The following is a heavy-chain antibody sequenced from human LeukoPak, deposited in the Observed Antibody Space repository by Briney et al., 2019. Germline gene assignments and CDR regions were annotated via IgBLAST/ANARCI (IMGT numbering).Heavy chain of an antibody. J-gene: IGHJ4*02. CDR1: GFTFSSYA. CDR2: INQDASEI. CDR3: ATDRDNSDWQKRFDS. V-gene: IGHV3-7*01. Sequence: GGSLRLSCAASGFTFSSYAMSWVRQAPGKGVEWVGNINQDASEINYVDSVRGRFTISRDNAKNSLHLQMNSLRAEDTAVYYCATDRDNSDWQKRFDSWGQGTLVTVSS. D-gene: IGHD2-21*02.